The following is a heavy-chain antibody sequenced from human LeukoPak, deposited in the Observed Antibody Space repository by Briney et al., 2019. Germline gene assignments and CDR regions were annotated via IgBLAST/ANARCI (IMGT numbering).Heavy chain of an antibody. CDR1: GGSISSSSYY. J-gene: IGHJ4*02. Sequence: SETLSLTCTVSGGSISSSSYYWGWIRQPPGKGLEWIGSIYYSGSTNYNPSLKSRVTISVDTSKNQFSLKLSSVTAADTAVYYCARQRGFITGTTFYFDYWGQGTLVTVSS. V-gene: IGHV4-39*01. CDR3: ARQRGFITGTTFYFDY. CDR2: IYYSGST. D-gene: IGHD1-20*01.